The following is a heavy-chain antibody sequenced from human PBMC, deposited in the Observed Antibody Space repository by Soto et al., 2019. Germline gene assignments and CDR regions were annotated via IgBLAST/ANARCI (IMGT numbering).Heavy chain of an antibody. J-gene: IGHJ4*02. CDR1: GFTFSSYS. CDR2: ISSSSSYI. V-gene: IGHV3-21*01. Sequence: LRLSCAASGFTFSSYSMNWVRQAPGKGLEWVSSISSSSSYIYYADSVKGRFTISRDNAKNSLYLQMNSLRAEDTAVYYCARDSGVVITTNYFDYWGQGTLVTVSS. D-gene: IGHD3-22*01. CDR3: ARDSGVVITTNYFDY.